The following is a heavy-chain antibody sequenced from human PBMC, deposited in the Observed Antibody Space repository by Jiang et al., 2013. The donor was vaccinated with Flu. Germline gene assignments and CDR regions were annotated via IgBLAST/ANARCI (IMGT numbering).Heavy chain of an antibody. CDR1: GFTFNTHA. V-gene: IGHV3-30-3*01. CDR3: AREYYDFWTGPVPYYYGLDV. Sequence: VQLVESGGGVVQPGRSLRLSCAASGFTFNTHAMHWVRQPPGKGLEGVALISHDGTDIYYADSVRGRFTISRDNSENILSLQMNNLRGDDTAVYYCAREYYDFWTGPVPYYYGLDVWGQGTTVTVSS. J-gene: IGHJ6*02. D-gene: IGHD3-3*01. CDR2: ISHDGTDI.